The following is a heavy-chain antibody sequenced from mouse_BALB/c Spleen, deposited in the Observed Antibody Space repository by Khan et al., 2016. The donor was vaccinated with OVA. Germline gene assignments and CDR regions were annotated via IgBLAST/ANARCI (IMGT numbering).Heavy chain of an antibody. D-gene: IGHD2-4*01. CDR1: GYSITSEFA. Sequence: VQLKESGPGLVKPSQSLSLTCTVTGYSITSEFAWNWIRQFPGNKLEWMGYISYSGNTRYNPSLKSLISITRDTSRNQFFLQLNSVTTEDTATSYCARKDYYDYDPFPYWGQGTLVTVSA. J-gene: IGHJ3*01. V-gene: IGHV3-2*02. CDR2: ISYSGNT. CDR3: ARKDYYDYDPFPY.